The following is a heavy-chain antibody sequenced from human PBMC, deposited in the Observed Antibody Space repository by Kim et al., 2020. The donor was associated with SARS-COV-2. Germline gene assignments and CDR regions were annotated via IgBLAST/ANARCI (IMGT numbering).Heavy chain of an antibody. CDR1: GFTFSSYS. J-gene: IGHJ4*02. CDR2: ISSSSSYI. CDR3: AREGHSIGRNGY. Sequence: GGSLRLSCAASGFTFSSYSMNWVRQAPGKGLEWVSSISSSSSYIYYADSVKGRFTISRDNAKNSLYLQMNSLRAEDTAVYYCAREGHSIGRNGYWGQGTLVTVSS. V-gene: IGHV3-21*01. D-gene: IGHD6-19*01.